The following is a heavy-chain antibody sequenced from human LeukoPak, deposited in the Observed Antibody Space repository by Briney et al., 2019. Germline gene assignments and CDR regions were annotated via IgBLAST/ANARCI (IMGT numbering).Heavy chain of an antibody. CDR2: IYYSGST. Sequence: SETLSLTCTVSGGSISSHYWSWIRQPPGKGLEWIGYIYYSGSTNYNPSLKSRVTISVDTSKNQFSLKLSSVTAADTAVYYCARDQVGVGASYFDYWGQGTLVTVSS. V-gene: IGHV4-59*11. J-gene: IGHJ4*02. D-gene: IGHD1-26*01. CDR1: GGSISSHY. CDR3: ARDQVGVGASYFDY.